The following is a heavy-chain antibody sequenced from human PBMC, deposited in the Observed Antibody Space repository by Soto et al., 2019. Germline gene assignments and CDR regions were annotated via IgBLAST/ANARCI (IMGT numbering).Heavy chain of an antibody. D-gene: IGHD6-19*01. CDR3: ASGYSSGWIDY. CDR1: GGSISSGDDY. J-gene: IGHJ4*02. V-gene: IGHV4-30-4*01. CDR2: IYDSGST. Sequence: QVQLQESGPRLVRPSQTLSLTCTVSGGSISSGDDYWSWIRQPPGKGLEWIGYIYDSGSTSYNPSLKSRVTTSVDTSKNQFSLKLNSVTAADTAVYYCASGYSSGWIDYWGQGTLVTVSS.